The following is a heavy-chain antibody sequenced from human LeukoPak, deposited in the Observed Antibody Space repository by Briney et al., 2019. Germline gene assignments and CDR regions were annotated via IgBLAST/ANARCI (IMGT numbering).Heavy chain of an antibody. J-gene: IGHJ4*02. Sequence: GGSLRLSCAASGFTFSSYAMSWVRQAPGKGLEWVSAISGSGGSTYYADSVKGRVTISRDNSKNTLYLQMNSLRAEDAAVYYCAKNRYYYDSSGYYYSGYYFDYWGQGTLVTVSS. V-gene: IGHV3-23*01. CDR3: AKNRYYYDSSGYYYSGYYFDY. CDR2: ISGSGGST. D-gene: IGHD3-22*01. CDR1: GFTFSSYA.